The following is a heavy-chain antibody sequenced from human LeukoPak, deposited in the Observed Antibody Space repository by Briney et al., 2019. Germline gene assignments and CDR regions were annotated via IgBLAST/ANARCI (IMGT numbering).Heavy chain of an antibody. CDR1: GGSISSSNW. CDR2: IYHSGST. J-gene: IGHJ4*02. Sequence: SETLSLTCAVSGGSISSSNWWSWIRQPPGKGLEWIGEIYHSGSTNYNPSLKSRVTISVDTSKNQFSLKLSSVTAADTAVYYCARFRDGFLDYWGQGTLVTVSS. V-gene: IGHV4-4*02. CDR3: ARFRDGFLDY. D-gene: IGHD5-24*01.